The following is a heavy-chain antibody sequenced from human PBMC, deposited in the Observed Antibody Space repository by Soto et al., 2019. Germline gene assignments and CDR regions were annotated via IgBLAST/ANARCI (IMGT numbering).Heavy chain of an antibody. J-gene: IGHJ3*02. Sequence: GGSLRLSCAVSGFTFRNHAMHWVRQAPGKGLQWVSGISGGGDNTFYADSVKGRFTIYRDNSMSTLYLHMNSLRAEDTAVYYSAKVYYSGTFPGAFDIWGQGTMVTVSS. V-gene: IGHV3-23*01. CDR3: AKVYYSGTFPGAFDI. D-gene: IGHD1-26*01. CDR1: GFTFRNHA. CDR2: ISGGGDNT.